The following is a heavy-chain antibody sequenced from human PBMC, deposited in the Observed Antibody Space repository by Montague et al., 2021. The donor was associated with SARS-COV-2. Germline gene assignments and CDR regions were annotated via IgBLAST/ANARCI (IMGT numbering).Heavy chain of an antibody. CDR2: IYYSGST. J-gene: IGHJ4*02. V-gene: IGHV4-31*03. CDR3: ARSESPSYSSSPFDY. CDR1: GGSISSCGYY. D-gene: IGHD6-13*01. Sequence: TLSLTCIVSGGSISSCGYYWSWIRQHPGKGLEWIGYIYYSGSTYYNPSLKIRLSISLDTSKNHFSLRLSSVTAADTAVYYCARSESPSYSSSPFDYWGQGTLVTVSS.